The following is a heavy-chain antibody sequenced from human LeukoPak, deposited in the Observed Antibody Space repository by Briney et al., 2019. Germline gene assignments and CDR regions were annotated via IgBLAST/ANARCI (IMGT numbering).Heavy chain of an antibody. CDR1: GFTFSSYG. V-gene: IGHV3-30*03. CDR2: ISYDGRNK. D-gene: IGHD6-13*01. CDR3: ARDQLAAGTGVYYYGMDV. Sequence: GGSLRLSCAASGFTFSSYGMHWVRQAPGKGLEWVAVISYDGRNKYYADSVKGRFTISRDNSKNTLYLQMNSLRAEDTAVYYCARDQLAAGTGVYYYGMDVWGQGTTVTVSS. J-gene: IGHJ6*02.